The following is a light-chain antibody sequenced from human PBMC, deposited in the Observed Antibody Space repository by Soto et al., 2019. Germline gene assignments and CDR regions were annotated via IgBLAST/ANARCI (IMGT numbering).Light chain of an antibody. J-gene: IGLJ1*01. Sequence: QPVLTQSPSVSASLGASVKLTCTLSSGHSSYAIARHQQQPEKGPRYLMKLNSDGSHYKGGGIPDRFSGSSSGAERYLTISSLQSEDQADYYCQTWGTGIQVFGTGTKLTLL. CDR3: QTWGTGIQV. V-gene: IGLV4-69*01. CDR1: SGHSSYA. CDR2: LNSDGSH.